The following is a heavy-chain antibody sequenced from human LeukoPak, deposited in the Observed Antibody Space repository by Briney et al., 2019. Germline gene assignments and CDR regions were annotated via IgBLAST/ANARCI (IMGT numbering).Heavy chain of an antibody. D-gene: IGHD5-18*01. CDR3: ARDMVGYSYRFGVSDAFDI. J-gene: IGHJ3*02. V-gene: IGHV1-8*02. Sequence: ASVKVSCKASGYTFTNYDINWVRQATGQGLEWMGWMNLNSGTTGYAQKFQGRVTMTRDTSTSTVYMELSSLRSEDTAVYYCARDMVGYSYRFGVSDAFDIWGKGTTVTVSS. CDR1: GYTFTNYD. CDR2: MNLNSGTT.